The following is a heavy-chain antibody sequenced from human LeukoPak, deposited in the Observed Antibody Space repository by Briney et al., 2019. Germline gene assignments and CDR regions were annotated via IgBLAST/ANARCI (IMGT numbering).Heavy chain of an antibody. J-gene: IGHJ1*01. D-gene: IGHD6-6*01. Sequence: GASVKVSCKASGGTFSSYAISWVRQAPGQGLEWMGRITPILGIANYAQKFQGRATITADKSTSTAYMELSSLRSEDTAVYYCARGGGIAARLEYFQHWGQGTLVTVSS. CDR1: GGTFSSYA. V-gene: IGHV1-69*04. CDR3: ARGGGIAARLEYFQH. CDR2: ITPILGIA.